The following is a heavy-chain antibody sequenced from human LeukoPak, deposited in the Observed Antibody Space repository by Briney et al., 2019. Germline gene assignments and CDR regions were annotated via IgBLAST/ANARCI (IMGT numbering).Heavy chain of an antibody. CDR1: GFPFSAYA. CDR2: ISDSGDRT. Sequence: KTGGSLRLSCAASGFPFSAYAMNWVRQAPGKGLEWVAAISDSGDRTFYADPVRGRFTISRDNSKNTLYLQMRVLRVDDTAVYYCAKDFPSNYFDSRGHWRYWGRGTLVTVSS. D-gene: IGHD3-22*01. CDR3: AKDFPSNYFDSRGHWRY. J-gene: IGHJ4*02. V-gene: IGHV3-23*01.